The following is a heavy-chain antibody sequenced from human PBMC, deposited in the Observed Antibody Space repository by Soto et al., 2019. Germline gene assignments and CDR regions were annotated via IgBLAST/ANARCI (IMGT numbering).Heavy chain of an antibody. D-gene: IGHD3-10*01. Sequence: PGESLKISCKGSGYSFTSYWISWVRQMPGKGLEWMGRIDPSDSYTNYSPSFQGHVTISADKSISTAYLQWSSLKASDTAMYYCARPYGSGSYYPSGAFDIWGQGTMVT. CDR1: GYSFTSYW. J-gene: IGHJ3*02. V-gene: IGHV5-10-1*01. CDR3: ARPYGSGSYYPSGAFDI. CDR2: IDPSDSYT.